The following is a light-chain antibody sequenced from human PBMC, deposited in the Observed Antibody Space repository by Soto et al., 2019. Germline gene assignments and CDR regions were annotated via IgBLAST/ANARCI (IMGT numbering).Light chain of an antibody. V-gene: IGKV3-11*01. J-gene: IGKJ1*01. CDR3: QHRSNSPPTWT. CDR2: DSS. CDR1: QRIGTY. Sequence: EIVLTQSPATLSLSPGDRATLSCRASQRIGTYLAWYQQKRGQAPRLLIYDSSNRATGIAARFSGSGSGTDFTLTISSLAPEDFAVYFCQHRSNSPPTWTFGQGTKVENK.